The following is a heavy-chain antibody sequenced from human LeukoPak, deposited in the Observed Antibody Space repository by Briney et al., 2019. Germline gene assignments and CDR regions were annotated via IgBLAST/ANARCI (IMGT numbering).Heavy chain of an antibody. D-gene: IGHD2-15*01. CDR2: IHPGGSDT. CDR3: ARQTFCSGGSCYWWFDP. V-gene: IGHV5-51*01. CDR1: GYSFTSYW. J-gene: IGHJ5*02. Sequence: GESLKISCKGSGYSFTSYWIAWARQMPGKGLEWMGVIHPGGSDTRYSPSFQGQVTISADKSISTAYLQWSGLKASDNAMYYCARQTFCSGGSCYWWFDPWGQGTLVTVSS.